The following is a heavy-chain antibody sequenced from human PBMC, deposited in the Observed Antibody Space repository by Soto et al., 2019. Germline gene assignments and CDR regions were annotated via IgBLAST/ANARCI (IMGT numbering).Heavy chain of an antibody. CDR2: IYDSGST. D-gene: IGHD3-10*01. J-gene: IGHJ6*02. Sequence: QVQLQESGPGLVKPSETLSLTCTVSGGSFSTYYWNWIRQPPGKGLEWIGYIYDSGSTNYNPSVKSRVNISVDTAKNPFSLTLSSVTAADTAVYYCARDAYYYGSGSSYYYGMDVWGQGTTVTVSS. CDR3: ARDAYYYGSGSSYYYGMDV. V-gene: IGHV4-59*01. CDR1: GGSFSTYY.